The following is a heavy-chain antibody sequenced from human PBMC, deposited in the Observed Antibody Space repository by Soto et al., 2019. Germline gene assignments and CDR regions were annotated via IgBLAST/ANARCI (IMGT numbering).Heavy chain of an antibody. D-gene: IGHD6-6*01. CDR1: GYTLTELS. V-gene: IGHV1-24*01. J-gene: IGHJ5*02. Sequence: ASVKVPSKVSGYTLTELSMHWVRQAPGKGVEWMGGFDPENGEKIYARKFHGRVTMTEDTSTDAAYMELSSLRSEDTAVYYCAAAVPDLGQLFFYWFDPWGQGPLVTVSS. CDR3: AAAVPDLGQLFFYWFDP. CDR2: FDPENGEK.